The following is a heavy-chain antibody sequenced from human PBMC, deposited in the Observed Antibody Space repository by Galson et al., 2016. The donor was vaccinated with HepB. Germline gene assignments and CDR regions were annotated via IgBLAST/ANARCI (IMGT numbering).Heavy chain of an antibody. D-gene: IGHD6-6*01. CDR1: GYTFTNYA. Sequence: SVKVSCKASGYTFTNYAIHWVRQAPGQRLEWMGWINGGNGDTRYSQNFQGRVTITRGTFATTAYMEVSSLRSEDTAVFYCARAPHKFSSSDWFDPWGQGTLVTVSS. V-gene: IGHV1-3*01. CDR2: INGGNGDT. J-gene: IGHJ5*02. CDR3: ARAPHKFSSSDWFDP.